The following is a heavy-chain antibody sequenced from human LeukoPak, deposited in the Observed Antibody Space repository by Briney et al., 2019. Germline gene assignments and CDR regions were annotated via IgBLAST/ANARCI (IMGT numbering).Heavy chain of an antibody. CDR3: AKLGGGSGWSNDAFDI. J-gene: IGHJ3*02. Sequence: PGGSLRLSCAASGFTFDDYAMHWVRQAPGKGLEWVSGISWNSGSIGYADSVKGRFTISRDNAKNSLYLQMNSLRAEDMALYYCAKLGGGSGWSNDAFDIWGQGTMVTVSS. CDR2: ISWNSGSI. D-gene: IGHD6-19*01. V-gene: IGHV3-9*03. CDR1: GFTFDDYA.